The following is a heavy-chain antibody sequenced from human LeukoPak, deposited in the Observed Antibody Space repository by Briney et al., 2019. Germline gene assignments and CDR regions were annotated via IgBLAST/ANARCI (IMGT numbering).Heavy chain of an antibody. V-gene: IGHV3-30*18. CDR1: GFTFSSYG. Sequence: GGSLRLSCAASGFTFSSYGMHWVRQAPGKGLEWVAVISYDGSNKYYADSVKGRFTISRDNSKNTLYLQMNSLRAEDTAVYYCAKDRPYYYDSSGYYDYWGQGTLVTASS. CDR3: AKDRPYYYDSSGYYDY. D-gene: IGHD3-22*01. CDR2: ISYDGSNK. J-gene: IGHJ4*02.